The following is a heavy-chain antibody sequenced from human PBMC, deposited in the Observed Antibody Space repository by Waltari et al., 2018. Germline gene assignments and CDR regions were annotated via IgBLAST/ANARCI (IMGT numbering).Heavy chain of an antibody. D-gene: IGHD4-17*01. Sequence: EVQLVESGGGLVQPGGSLRLSCAVAGFSVSNNYMSWVRQAPGKGLEWVAIIYSGGITDYADSVKGRFTSSRHSSKNTLYLQMNSLTVEDTAVYYCARQMTTASTWQTDWGQGTLITVSS. CDR3: ARQMTTASTWQTD. CDR1: GFSVSNNY. J-gene: IGHJ4*02. CDR2: IYSGGIT. V-gene: IGHV3-53*04.